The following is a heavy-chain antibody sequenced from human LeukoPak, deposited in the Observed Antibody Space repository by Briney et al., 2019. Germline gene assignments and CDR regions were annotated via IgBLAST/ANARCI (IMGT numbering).Heavy chain of an antibody. Sequence: SETLSLNCTVSGSSINSYYWSWVRQPPGKGLEWIGYVSYSGDTDYNPSLKSRVTISADMSKNHFSLRLSSVTAADTAIYYCAKYGVGSTYFDNWGQGTLVTVSS. J-gene: IGHJ4*02. CDR3: AKYGVGSTYFDN. CDR1: GSSINSYY. CDR2: VSYSGDT. V-gene: IGHV4-59*01. D-gene: IGHD1-26*01.